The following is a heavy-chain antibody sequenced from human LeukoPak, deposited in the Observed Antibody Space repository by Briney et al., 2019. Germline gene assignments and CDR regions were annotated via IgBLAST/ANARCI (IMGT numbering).Heavy chain of an antibody. CDR1: GGSISSSSYY. D-gene: IGHD5-18*01. Sequence: KPSETLSLTCTVSGGSISSSSYYWGWIRQPPGKGLEWIGSIYYSGSTYYNPSLKSRVTISVDTSKNQFSLKLSSVTAADTAVYYCARGGGIQLWLRGFDYWGQGTLVTVSS. V-gene: IGHV4-39*07. J-gene: IGHJ4*02. CDR2: IYYSGST. CDR3: ARGGGIQLWLRGFDY.